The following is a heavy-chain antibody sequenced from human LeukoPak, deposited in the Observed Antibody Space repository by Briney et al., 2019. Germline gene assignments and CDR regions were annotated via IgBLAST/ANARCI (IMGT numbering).Heavy chain of an antibody. V-gene: IGHV3-21*01. J-gene: IGHJ6*02. CDR2: ISSSSSYI. Sequence: GGYLRRYCAASGFTFSSYSMNWVRQAPGKGLEWVSSISSSSSYIYHADSVKGRFTIYRNNAKNSLYLQMNSLRDEDTAVYYCARDVGVWHVWGQGTTVTVSS. CDR3: ARDVGVWHV. D-gene: IGHD3-10*01. CDR1: GFTFSSYS.